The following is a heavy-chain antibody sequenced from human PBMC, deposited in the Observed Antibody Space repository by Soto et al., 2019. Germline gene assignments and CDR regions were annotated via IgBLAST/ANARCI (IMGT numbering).Heavy chain of an antibody. D-gene: IGHD3-3*01. CDR1: GFTLSGYA. Sequence: GGSLRLSCAASGFTLSGYAMDWVRQAPGKGLEYVSGISSNGVGTYYANSVQGRFTISRHNSKNTLYLQMNSLRAEDTAVYYCARDRREPGRFLEWLPRRGYYYLDVWGKGTTVTVSS. V-gene: IGHV3-64*01. J-gene: IGHJ6*03. CDR3: ARDRREPGRFLEWLPRRGYYYLDV. CDR2: ISSNGVGT.